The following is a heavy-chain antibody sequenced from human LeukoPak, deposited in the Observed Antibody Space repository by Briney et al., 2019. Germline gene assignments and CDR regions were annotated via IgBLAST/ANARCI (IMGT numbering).Heavy chain of an antibody. CDR2: INPHSGDT. J-gene: IGHJ6*02. Sequence: ASVKVSCKASGYIFTDYYIHWVRQAPGQGLEWMGWINPHSGDTNYAQKFQGRVTMTRDTSISTAYMDLSRLRSDDTAVYYCARDPLNYYDSSGGGDYYGMDVWGQGTTVTVSS. D-gene: IGHD3-22*01. CDR3: ARDPLNYYDSSGGGDYYGMDV. V-gene: IGHV1-2*02. CDR1: GYIFTDYY.